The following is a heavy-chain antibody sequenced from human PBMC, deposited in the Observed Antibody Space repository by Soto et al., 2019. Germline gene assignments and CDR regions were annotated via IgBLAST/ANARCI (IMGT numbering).Heavy chain of an antibody. CDR1: GGSISSSYW. CDR3: ARRRITMIVVVFDAFDI. Sequence: QVQLQESGPGLVKPSGTLSLTCAVSGGSISSSYWWSWVRQPPGKGLEWIGEIYHSGSTNYNPSLKRRVNISVDKSKNQFSLKLSSVTAADTAVYYCARRRITMIVVVFDAFDIWGQGTMVTVSS. CDR2: IYHSGST. D-gene: IGHD3-22*01. J-gene: IGHJ3*02. V-gene: IGHV4-4*02.